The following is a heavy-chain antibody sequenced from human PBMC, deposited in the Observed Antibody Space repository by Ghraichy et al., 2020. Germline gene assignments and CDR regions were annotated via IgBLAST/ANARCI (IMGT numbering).Heavy chain of an antibody. V-gene: IGHV3-7*01. Sequence: GGSLRLSCAASGFTFSTYWMTWVRQAPGKGLERVANMKLDGSEGYYVDSVRGRFTISRDNAKNSLYLQMNSLKVEDTAVYYCARQPRSRSTSNRGTVVDLWGQGTLVTVSS. CDR1: GFTFSTYW. CDR3: ARQPRSRSTSNRGTVVDL. J-gene: IGHJ5*02. D-gene: IGHD2-2*01. CDR2: MKLDGSEG.